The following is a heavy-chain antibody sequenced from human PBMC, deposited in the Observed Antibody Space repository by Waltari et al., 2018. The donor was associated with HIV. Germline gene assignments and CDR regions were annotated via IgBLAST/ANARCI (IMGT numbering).Heavy chain of an antibody. Sequence: EVQLVESGGGLVQPGGSLRLSCAASGFTSRSSWMHWVRPAPGKGLVWVSRIHSDGSSTSYADCVKGRFTISRDNAKNTLYLEMNSLRAEDTAVYYCARREATVVRGVYYYGMDVWGQGTTVTVSS. D-gene: IGHD3-10*01. CDR3: ARREATVVRGVYYYGMDV. V-gene: IGHV3-74*01. J-gene: IGHJ6*02. CDR2: IHSDGSST. CDR1: GFTSRSSW.